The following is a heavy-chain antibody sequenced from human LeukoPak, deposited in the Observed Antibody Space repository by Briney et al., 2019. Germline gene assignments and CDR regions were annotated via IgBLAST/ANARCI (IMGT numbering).Heavy chain of an antibody. CDR3: ARGSSGYYDILTGYPTYMDV. J-gene: IGHJ6*03. D-gene: IGHD3-9*01. CDR1: GGTFSSYA. V-gene: IGHV1-69*06. Sequence: TVKVSCKASGGTFSSYAISWVRQAPGQGLEWMGGIIPIFGTANYAQKFQGRVTITADKSTSTAYMELSSLRSEDTAVYYCARGSSGYYDILTGYPTYMDVWGKGTTVTVPS. CDR2: IIPIFGTA.